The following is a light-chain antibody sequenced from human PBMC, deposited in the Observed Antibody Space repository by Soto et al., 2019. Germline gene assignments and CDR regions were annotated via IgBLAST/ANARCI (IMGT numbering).Light chain of an antibody. V-gene: IGKV3-11*01. CDR3: LRRFDWPT. CDR1: QRVSAY. CDR2: DVS. J-gene: IGKJ4*01. Sequence: EVVLTHSPDALSLSPGVRATWSCRASQRVSAYLAWYQPRPGQALRLLIYDVSNRAPGIPDRFSGGGSGTDFTLSLSSLQPEDSATYYCLRRFDWPTFGGGA.